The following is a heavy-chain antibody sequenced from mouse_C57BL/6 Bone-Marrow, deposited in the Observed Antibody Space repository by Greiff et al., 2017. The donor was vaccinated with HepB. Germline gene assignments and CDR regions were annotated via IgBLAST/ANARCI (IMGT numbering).Heavy chain of an antibody. CDR1: GFTFSDYY. D-gene: IGHD1-1*01. J-gene: IGHJ3*01. CDR2: ISNGGGST. CDR3: ARQGNYYGSGGFAY. V-gene: IGHV5-12*01. Sequence: EVKLQESGGGLVQPGGSLKLSCAASGFTFSDYYMYWVRQTPEKRLEWVAYISNGGGSTYYPDTVKGRFTISRDNAKNTLYLQMSRLKSEDTAMYYCARQGNYYGSGGFAYWGQGTLVTVSA.